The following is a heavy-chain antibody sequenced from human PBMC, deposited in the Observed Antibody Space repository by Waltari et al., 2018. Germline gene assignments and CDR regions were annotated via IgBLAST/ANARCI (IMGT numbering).Heavy chain of an antibody. CDR3: ARHSPRYGGLPMGDFSLFLDY. D-gene: IGHD3-16*02. V-gene: IGHV4-39*01. CDR2: IYFRGST. J-gene: IGHJ4*02. Sequence: QLHLHESGAGLVKPSETLSLSCTVSGGSISTTSYSLGWVRQPPGKGLEWIGAIYFRGSTYVEPSLKSRFTISVETSKNQFSLNLTSVTAADTALYYCARHSPRYGGLPMGDFSLFLDYWGQGKLVTVSS. CDR1: GGSISTTSYS.